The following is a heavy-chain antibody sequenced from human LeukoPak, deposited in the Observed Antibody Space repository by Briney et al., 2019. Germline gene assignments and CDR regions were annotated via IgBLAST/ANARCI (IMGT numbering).Heavy chain of an antibody. CDR1: GYTFTGYY. D-gene: IGHD6-13*01. J-gene: IGHJ4*02. CDR2: INPNSGGT. V-gene: IGHV1-2*04. Sequence: ASVKVSCKASGYTFTGYYMHWVRQASGQGLEWMGWINPNSGGTNYAQKFQGWVTMTRDTSISTAYMELSRLRSDDTAVYYCARGMQGSSWSIDYWGQGTLVTVSS. CDR3: ARGMQGSSWSIDY.